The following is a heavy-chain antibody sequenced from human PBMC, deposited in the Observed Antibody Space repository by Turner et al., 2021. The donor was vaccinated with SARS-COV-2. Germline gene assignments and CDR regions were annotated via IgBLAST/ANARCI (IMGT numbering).Heavy chain of an antibody. V-gene: IGHV3-23*01. Sequence: GGGLVRPGESLRLSCAASGFTFNTYAMSWVRQAPGKGLEWVSGIGYADGDSHYADSVKGRFTISRYNSKNTMYLQVDGLRVEDTAIYYCAKDTQNGNGIWDPLDIWGQGTMVTVSS. CDR3: AKDTQNGNGIWDPLDI. CDR1: GFTFNTYA. CDR2: IGYADGDS. D-gene: IGHD2-8*01. J-gene: IGHJ3*02.